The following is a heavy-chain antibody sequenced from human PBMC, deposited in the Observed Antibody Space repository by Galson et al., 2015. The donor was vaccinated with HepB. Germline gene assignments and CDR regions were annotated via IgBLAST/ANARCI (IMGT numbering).Heavy chain of an antibody. D-gene: IGHD5-18*01. V-gene: IGHV3-66*01. CDR2: IYSGGST. CDR1: GFTVSSNY. J-gene: IGHJ6*02. Sequence: SLRLSCAASGFTVSSNYMSWVRQAPGKGLEWVSVIYSGGSTYYADSVKGRFTISRDNSKNTLYLQMNSLRAEDTAVYYCAGGYSYGPYGMDVWGQGTTVTVSS. CDR3: AGGYSYGPYGMDV.